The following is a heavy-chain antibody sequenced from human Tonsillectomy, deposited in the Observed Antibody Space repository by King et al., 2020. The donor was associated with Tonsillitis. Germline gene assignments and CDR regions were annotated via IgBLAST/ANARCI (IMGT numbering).Heavy chain of an antibody. CDR2: ISSSSSYI. D-gene: IGHD3-22*01. J-gene: IGHJ4*02. Sequence: VQLVESGGGLVKPGGSLRLSCAASGFTFSSYPTNWVRQAPGKGLEWVSSISSSSSYIYYADSVKGRFTISRDNAKNSLYLQMNSLRAEDTAVYYCARGYYYDSSGYGYWGQGTLVTVSS. V-gene: IGHV3-21*01. CDR3: ARGYYYDSSGYGY. CDR1: GFTFSSYP.